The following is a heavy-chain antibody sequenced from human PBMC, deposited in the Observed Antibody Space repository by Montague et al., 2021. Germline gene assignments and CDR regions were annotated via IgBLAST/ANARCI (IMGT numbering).Heavy chain of an antibody. CDR2: VSHGGRT. J-gene: IGHJ6*03. Sequence: SETLSLTCTVSRSLINSDYYWGWIRQPPGKGLEWMGSVSHGGRTYYNPSLKSRVTMSVDTSNNHFSLKLSSVTAADTAMHYCARERDRYYYTDIWGKGTTITVSS. CDR3: ARERDRYYYTDI. V-gene: IGHV4-38-2*02. CDR1: RSLINSDYY.